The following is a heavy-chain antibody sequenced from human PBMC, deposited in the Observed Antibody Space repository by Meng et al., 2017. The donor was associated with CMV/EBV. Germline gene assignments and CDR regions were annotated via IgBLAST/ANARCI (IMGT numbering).Heavy chain of an antibody. CDR1: GFTFSEVW. V-gene: IGHV3-15*01. J-gene: IGHJ3*02. CDR3: ATGDCGGGSCHAFDI. D-gene: IGHD2-15*01. Sequence: GESLKSSCVASGFTFSEVWMTWVRQTPGKGLEWVGRIKRKIEGETTEYTAPVKGRFTISRDDSKDTLYLQMNNLKTEDTAIYYCATGDCGGGSCHAFDIWGQGTLVTVSS. CDR2: IKRKIEGETT.